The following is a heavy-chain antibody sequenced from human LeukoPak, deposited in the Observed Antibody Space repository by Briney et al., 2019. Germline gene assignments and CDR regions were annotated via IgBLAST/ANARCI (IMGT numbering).Heavy chain of an antibody. Sequence: GGSLRLSCAASGFTFSSYSMNWVRQAPGRGLEWVSSITSSGTYIYYADSLKGRFTISRDNAKNSLYLQMNSLRAEDTAMYYCATGEGGFDYWGQGTLVTVSS. CDR2: ITSSGTYI. CDR3: ATGEGGFDY. V-gene: IGHV3-21*01. J-gene: IGHJ4*02. CDR1: GFTFSSYS. D-gene: IGHD1-26*01.